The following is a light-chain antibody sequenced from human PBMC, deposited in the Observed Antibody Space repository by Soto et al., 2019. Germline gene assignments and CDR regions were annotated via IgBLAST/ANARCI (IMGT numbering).Light chain of an antibody. J-gene: IGKJ1*01. Sequence: GDRVTITCRASQSIKTWLAWYQRKPGKAPKLLIFAASSLQSGVPSRFSGSRSGPDFTLTISSLQPEDFATYYCQQSYSSPPTFGQGTKVDI. CDR3: QQSYSSPPT. CDR2: AAS. V-gene: IGKV1-39*01. CDR1: QSIKTW.